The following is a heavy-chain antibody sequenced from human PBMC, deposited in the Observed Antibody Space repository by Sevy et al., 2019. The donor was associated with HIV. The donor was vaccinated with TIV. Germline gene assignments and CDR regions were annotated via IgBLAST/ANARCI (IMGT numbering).Heavy chain of an antibody. J-gene: IGHJ6*02. V-gene: IGHV1-69*13. CDR1: GGTFSSYA. D-gene: IGHD3-10*01. CDR3: ALWFGELLMDLYYYYGMDV. CDR2: IIPIFGTA. Sequence: ASVKGSCKASGGTFSSYAISWVRQAPGQGLEWMGGIIPIFGTANYAQKFQGRVTITADESTSTAYMELSSLRPEDTAVYYCALWFGELLMDLYYYYGMDVWGQGTTVTVSS.